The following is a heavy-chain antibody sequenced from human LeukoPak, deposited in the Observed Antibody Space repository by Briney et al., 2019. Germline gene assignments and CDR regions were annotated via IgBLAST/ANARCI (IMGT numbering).Heavy chain of an antibody. CDR1: GFTFSSFA. J-gene: IGHJ4*02. CDR2: ISGGGGSK. D-gene: IGHD2-15*01. V-gene: IGHV3-23*01. CDR3: AKDVVNSGPRGYFDY. Sequence: KAGGPLRLSCAASGFTFSSFAMSWVRHAPGKGLEWVSAISGGGGSKYYADFVKGRFPISRDKSLSTVYLQMSSLRAENPAVYYCAKDVVNSGPRGYFDYWGQGTLVTLSP.